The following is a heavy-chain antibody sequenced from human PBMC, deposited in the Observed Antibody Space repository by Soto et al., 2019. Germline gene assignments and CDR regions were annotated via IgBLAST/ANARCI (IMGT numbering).Heavy chain of an antibody. CDR1: GFTFSSYA. V-gene: IGHV3-23*01. CDR2: ISGSDGST. J-gene: IGHJ4*02. Sequence: EVQLLESGGGLVQPGGSRRISYAASGFTFSSYAMNWVRQAPGKGLEWVSVISGSDGSTYYADSVKGRFTISRDNSKNTLNLQMNSLRAEDTAVYYCARRSSSWYFDYWGQGTLVTVSS. D-gene: IGHD6-13*01. CDR3: ARRSSSWYFDY.